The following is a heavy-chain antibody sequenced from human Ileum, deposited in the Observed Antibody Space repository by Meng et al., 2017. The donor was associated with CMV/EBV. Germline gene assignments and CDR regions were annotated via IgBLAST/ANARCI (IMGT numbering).Heavy chain of an antibody. V-gene: IGHV3-74*01. Sequence: SRRRAGAASGLTFSSYWMHWVREAPGKGLVWVSRINSDGISTSYAESVNGRFTISRDNAKNTLYLQMNSLRAEDTAVYYCAEFGSDYWGQGTLVTVSS. CDR1: GLTFSSYW. J-gene: IGHJ4*02. D-gene: IGHD3-16*01. CDR3: AEFGSDY. CDR2: INSDGIST.